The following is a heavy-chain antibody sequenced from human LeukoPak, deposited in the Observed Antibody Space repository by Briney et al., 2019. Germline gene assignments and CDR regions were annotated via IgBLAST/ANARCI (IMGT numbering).Heavy chain of an antibody. Sequence: GGSLRLSCAASGFTFGNSWVHWVRQAPGKGLVWVSLINADGSTTTYADSVKGRFTISRDNARNTLSLQMNSLTIEDTAVYYCVVVVEPPDSDGFDVWGQGTMVTVSS. CDR1: GFTFGNSW. CDR3: VVVVEPPDSDGFDV. V-gene: IGHV3-74*01. CDR2: INADGSTT. D-gene: IGHD1-14*01. J-gene: IGHJ3*01.